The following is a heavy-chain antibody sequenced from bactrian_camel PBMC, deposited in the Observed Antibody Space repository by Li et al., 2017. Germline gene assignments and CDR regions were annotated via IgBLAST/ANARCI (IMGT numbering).Heavy chain of an antibody. CDR1: GYTYNCI. V-gene: IGHV3S40*01. Sequence: VQLVESGGDSVQSGGSLRLSCSVSGYTYNCIGWFRQVPGQEREGIAVNNREGTSTYYSDPVKGRFTISEDNDKLTVYLQMNNLKPEDTAKYYCAGVFLTAPAWVGSPCGYWGQGTQVT. J-gene: IGHJ4*01. CDR2: NNREGTST. D-gene: IGHD5*01. CDR3: AGVFLTAPAWVGSPCGY.